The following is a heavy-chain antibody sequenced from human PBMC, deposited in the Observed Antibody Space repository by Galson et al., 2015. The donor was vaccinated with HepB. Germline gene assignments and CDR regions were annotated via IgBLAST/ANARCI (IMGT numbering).Heavy chain of an antibody. D-gene: IGHD6-13*01. CDR2: IYYSGST. Sequence: ETLSLTCTASGGSISSYYWSWIRQPPGKGLEWIGYIYYSGSTNYNPSLKSRVTISVDTSKNQFSLKLSSVTAADTAVYYCARLGYIAAAGTDYFDYWGQGTLVTVSS. CDR1: GGSISSYY. V-gene: IGHV4-59*08. J-gene: IGHJ4*02. CDR3: ARLGYIAAAGTDYFDY.